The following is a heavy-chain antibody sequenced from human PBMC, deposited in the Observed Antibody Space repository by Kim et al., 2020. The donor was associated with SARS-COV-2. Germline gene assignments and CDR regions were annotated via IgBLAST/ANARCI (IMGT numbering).Heavy chain of an antibody. CDR2: IYYSGST. Sequence: SETLFLTCTVSGGSISSGGYYWSWIRQHPGKGLEWIGYIYYSGSTYYNPSLKSRVTMSVDTSKNQFSLNLSSVTAADTAVYYCARAKGTVTTLDYWGQGTLVTVSS. D-gene: IGHD4-17*01. CDR3: ARAKGTVTTLDY. J-gene: IGHJ4*02. CDR1: GGSISSGGYY. V-gene: IGHV4-31*03.